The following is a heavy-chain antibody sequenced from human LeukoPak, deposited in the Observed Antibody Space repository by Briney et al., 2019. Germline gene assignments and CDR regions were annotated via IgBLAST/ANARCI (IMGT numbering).Heavy chain of an antibody. J-gene: IGHJ4*02. CDR1: GGSISNYY. CDR3: ARIPGSCSSTSCYPHFFDY. V-gene: IGHV4-4*07. Sequence: PSETLSPTCTVSGGSISNYYWTWIRQPAGKGLEWIGRIYANGGTNYNPSLKSRVTMSVDTSKNQFSLNLNSVTAADTAVYYCARIPGSCSSTSCYPHFFDYWGQGILVTVSS. CDR2: IYANGGT. D-gene: IGHD2-2*03.